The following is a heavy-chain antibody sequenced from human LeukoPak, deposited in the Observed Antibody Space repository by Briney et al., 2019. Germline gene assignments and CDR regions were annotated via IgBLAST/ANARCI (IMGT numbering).Heavy chain of an antibody. J-gene: IGHJ4*02. CDR2: ISWNSGSI. Sequence: GRSLRLSXAASGSTFDDYAMHWVRQAPGKGLEWVSGISWNSGSIGYAASVRGRFTISRDNAKNSLYLQMNSLRAEDMALYYCAKSYGDYALDYWGQGTLVTVSS. CDR3: AKSYGDYALDY. V-gene: IGHV3-9*03. CDR1: GSTFDDYA. D-gene: IGHD4-17*01.